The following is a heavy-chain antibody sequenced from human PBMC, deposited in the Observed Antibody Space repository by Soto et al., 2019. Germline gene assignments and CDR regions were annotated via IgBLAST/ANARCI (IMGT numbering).Heavy chain of an antibody. CDR1: GFTFTYYS. J-gene: IGHJ6*02. CDR2: FSGSGDAT. V-gene: IGHV3-23*01. CDR3: ADLVPAATLYDYYDMDV. Sequence: EVQLLESGGGLVQPGGSLRLSCVASGFTFTYYSMSWVRQAPGQGLEWVSHFSGSGDATYYADSVKGRFTISRDNFKNTLYLQMNSLRVDYTAVYYCADLVPAATLYDYYDMDVWGQGTTVTVSS. D-gene: IGHD2-2*01.